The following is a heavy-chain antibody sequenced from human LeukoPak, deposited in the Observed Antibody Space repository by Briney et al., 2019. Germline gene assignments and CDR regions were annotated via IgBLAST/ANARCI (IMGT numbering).Heavy chain of an antibody. CDR2: IIPIFGTA. CDR1: GGTFSSYA. CDR3: AGYDSSGYYGFDP. J-gene: IGHJ5*02. Sequence: SVKVSCKASGGTFSSYAISWVRQAPGQGLEWMGGIIPIFGTANYAQKFQGRVTITTDESTSTAYMELSSMRSEDTAVYYCAGYDSSGYYGFDPWGQGTLVTVSS. D-gene: IGHD3-22*01. V-gene: IGHV1-69*05.